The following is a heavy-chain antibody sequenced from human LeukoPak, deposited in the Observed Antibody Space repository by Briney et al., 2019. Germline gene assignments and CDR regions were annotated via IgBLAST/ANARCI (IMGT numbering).Heavy chain of an antibody. CDR2: IKQDGSEK. CDR1: GFIFSNYW. Sequence: GGSLRLSCAASGFIFSNYWMSWVRQAPGKGLEWVANIKQDGSEKYYVDSVKGRFTISRDNAKNSLYLQMSSLRAEDTAVYYCAGGYRTFDYWGQGTLVTVSS. D-gene: IGHD5-12*01. CDR3: AGGYRTFDY. J-gene: IGHJ4*02. V-gene: IGHV3-7*03.